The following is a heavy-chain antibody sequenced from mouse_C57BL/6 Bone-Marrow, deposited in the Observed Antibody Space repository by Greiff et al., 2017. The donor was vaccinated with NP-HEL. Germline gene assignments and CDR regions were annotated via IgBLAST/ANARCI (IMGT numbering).Heavy chain of an antibody. J-gene: IGHJ2*01. V-gene: IGHV1-9*01. CDR3: ARWGTTVVATPYYFDY. CDR1: GYTFTGYW. D-gene: IGHD1-1*01. Sequence: QVQLQQSGAELMKPGASVKLSCKATGYTFTGYWIEWVKQRPGHGLEWIGEILPGSGSTNYNEKFKSKATFTAETSSNTAYMQLSSLTTEDSAIYYCARWGTTVVATPYYFDYWGQGTTLTGSS. CDR2: ILPGSGST.